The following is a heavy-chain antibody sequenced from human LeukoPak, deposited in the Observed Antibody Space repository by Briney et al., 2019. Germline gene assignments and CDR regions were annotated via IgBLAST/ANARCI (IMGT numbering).Heavy chain of an antibody. CDR2: IYYSGST. J-gene: IGHJ3*02. CDR1: GGSISSYY. Sequence: SETLSLTCTVSGGSISSYYWSWIRQPPGKGLEWIGYIYYSGSTNYNPSLKSRVTISVDTSKNQFSLKLSSVTAADTAVYYCARVGSLLWFGEFHRAFDIWGQGTMVTVSS. V-gene: IGHV4-59*01. CDR3: ARVGSLLWFGEFHRAFDI. D-gene: IGHD3-10*01.